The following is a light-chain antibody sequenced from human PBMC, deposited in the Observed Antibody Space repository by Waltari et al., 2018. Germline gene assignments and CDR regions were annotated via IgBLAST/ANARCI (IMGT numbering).Light chain of an antibody. Sequence: QSVLTQPPSASATPGQRGIISCSGSRSNPGSNYLYWYQQLPGTAPKRLIYRNNERPSGVSDRFSASKSGTSASLVISGLRSEDEAVYYCASWDDSHYVFGPGTTVTVL. CDR2: RNN. V-gene: IGLV1-47*01. CDR3: ASWDDSHYV. CDR1: RSNPGSNY. J-gene: IGLJ1*01.